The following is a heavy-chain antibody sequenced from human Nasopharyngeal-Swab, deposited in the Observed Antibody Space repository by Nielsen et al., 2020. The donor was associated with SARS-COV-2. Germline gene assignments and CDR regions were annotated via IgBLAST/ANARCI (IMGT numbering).Heavy chain of an antibody. CDR2: TSRDGSDK. Sequence: VRQAPGKGLEWVAVTSRDGSDKYYADSVKGRFTMSRDTSKNVVYLEMNSLSIEDTAVYYCARSVNFGYGDLQPPFGYWGQGTLVTVSS. V-gene: IGHV3-30-3*01. D-gene: IGHD4-17*01. J-gene: IGHJ4*02. CDR3: ARSVNFGYGDLQPPFGY.